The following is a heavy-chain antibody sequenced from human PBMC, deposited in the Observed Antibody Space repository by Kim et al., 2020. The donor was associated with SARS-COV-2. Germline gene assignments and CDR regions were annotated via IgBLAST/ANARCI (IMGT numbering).Heavy chain of an antibody. CDR3: ARGVQLGRDNWFDP. J-gene: IGHJ5*02. Sequence: ATEFQGRGTITADKSTSTAYMELSSLRAEDTAVYYCARGVQLGRDNWFDPWGQGTLVTVSS. V-gene: IGHV1-69*04. D-gene: IGHD6-13*01.